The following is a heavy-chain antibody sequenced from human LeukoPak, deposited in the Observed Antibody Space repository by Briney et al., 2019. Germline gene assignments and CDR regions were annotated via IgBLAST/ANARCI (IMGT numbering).Heavy chain of an antibody. V-gene: IGHV1-46*01. CDR3: ARDNRWAVDY. D-gene: IGHD1-26*01. CDR2: MKASGGST. J-gene: IGHJ4*02. Sequence: ASVKVSCKTSGYTFTSHHLHWVGQAPGQGPEWMGIMKASGGSTAYAQKFHDRVTMTRDTSTDTAYMELSSLRSEDTAVYYCARDNRWAVDYWGQGTLVTVSS. CDR1: GYTFTSHH.